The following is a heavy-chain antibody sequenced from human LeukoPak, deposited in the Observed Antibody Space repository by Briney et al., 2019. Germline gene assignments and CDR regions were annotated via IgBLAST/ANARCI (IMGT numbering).Heavy chain of an antibody. CDR1: GGSISSSSYY. J-gene: IGHJ4*02. V-gene: IGHV4-39*02. CDR3: AREGGYYRPVDY. D-gene: IGHD3-22*01. Sequence: SETLSLTCTVSGGSISSSSYYWGWIRQPPGKGLEWIGSIYYSGSTYYNPSLKSRVTISVDTSKNQFSLKLSSVTAADTAVYYCAREGGYYRPVDYWGQGTLVTVSS. CDR2: IYYSGST.